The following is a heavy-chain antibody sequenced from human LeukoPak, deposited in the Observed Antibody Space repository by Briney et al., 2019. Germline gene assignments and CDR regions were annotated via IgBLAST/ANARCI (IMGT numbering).Heavy chain of an antibody. D-gene: IGHD6-13*01. J-gene: IGHJ6*02. CDR2: ISAYNGNT. CDR1: GYTFTSYG. V-gene: IGHV1-18*01. CDR3: ARDHSSSWEDYYYYYGMDV. Sequence: PRASVKVSCKASGYTFTSYGISWVRQAPGQGLEWMGWISAYNGNTNYAQKLQGRVTMTTDTSTSTAYMELRSLRSDDTAVYYCARDHSSSWEDYYYYYGMDVWGQGTTVTVSS.